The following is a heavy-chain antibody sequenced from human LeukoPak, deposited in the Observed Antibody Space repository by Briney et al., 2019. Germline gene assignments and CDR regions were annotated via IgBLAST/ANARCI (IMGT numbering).Heavy chain of an antibody. Sequence: GGSLRLSCAASGFTFSSYSLHWVRQAPGKGLEWVSSITSSSDLTQYVDSVKGRFTISRDNSKNTLYLQMNSLGAEDTAVYYCARGDRYEGSGYYLDFWGQGTLVTVSS. J-gene: IGHJ4*02. CDR1: GFTFSSYS. V-gene: IGHV3-48*01. CDR2: ITSSSDLT. CDR3: ARGDRYEGSGYYLDF. D-gene: IGHD3-3*01.